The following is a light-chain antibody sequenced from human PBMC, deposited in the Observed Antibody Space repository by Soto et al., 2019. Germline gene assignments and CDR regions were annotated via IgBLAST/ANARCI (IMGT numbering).Light chain of an antibody. CDR2: KAS. CDR1: QSISSW. CDR3: KQYNSYSQT. J-gene: IGKJ1*01. Sequence: DIQITQSPSTLSASVGDRVTITCRASQSISSWLAWYQQKPGKAPKLLIYKASSLESGVPSRFSGSGSGTEFTLTISSLQPDDFATYYCKQYNSYSQTFGQGTTVDIK. V-gene: IGKV1-5*03.